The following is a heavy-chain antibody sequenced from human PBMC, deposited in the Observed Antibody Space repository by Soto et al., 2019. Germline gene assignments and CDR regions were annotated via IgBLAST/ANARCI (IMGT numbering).Heavy chain of an antibody. D-gene: IGHD2-2*01. CDR2: INHSGST. J-gene: IGHJ3*02. CDR3: ARKRGVVVPAARKYAFDI. CDR1: GGSFSGYY. Sequence: SETLSLTCAVYGGSFSGYYWSWIRQPPGKGLEWIGEINHSGSTNYNPSLKSRVTISVDTSKNQFSLKLSSVTAADTAVYYCARKRGVVVPAARKYAFDIWGQGTMVTVSS. V-gene: IGHV4-34*01.